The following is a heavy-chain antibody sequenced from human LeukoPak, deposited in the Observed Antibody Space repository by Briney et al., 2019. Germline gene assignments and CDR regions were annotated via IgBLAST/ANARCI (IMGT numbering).Heavy chain of an antibody. CDR3: ARHPPITAGAFRI. D-gene: IGHD3-10*01. CDR1: GGSFSGYY. CDR2: IYSSGTT. J-gene: IGHJ3*02. Sequence: SETLSLTCAVYGGSFSGYYWSWIRQPPGKRLEWIAFIYSSGTTNYNPSFMSRVTLSVDTSKNQLSLNLNSVTAADTAVYYCARHPPITAGAFRIWGQGTMVTVSS. V-gene: IGHV4-59*08.